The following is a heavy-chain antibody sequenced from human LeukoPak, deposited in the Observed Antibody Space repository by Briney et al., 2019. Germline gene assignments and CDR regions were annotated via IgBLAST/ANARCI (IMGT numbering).Heavy chain of an antibody. J-gene: IGHJ4*02. CDR2: IYSGGST. CDR3: ARVGTGNYGSGSYSLYVFDY. D-gene: IGHD3-10*01. V-gene: IGHV3-66*01. Sequence: PSETLSLTCTVSGGSISSGGYYWSWIRQPPGKGLEWVSVIYSGGSTYYADSVKGRFTISRDNSKNTLYLQMNSLRAEDTAVYYCARVGTGNYGSGSYSLYVFDYWGQGTLVTVSS. CDR1: GGSISSGGYY.